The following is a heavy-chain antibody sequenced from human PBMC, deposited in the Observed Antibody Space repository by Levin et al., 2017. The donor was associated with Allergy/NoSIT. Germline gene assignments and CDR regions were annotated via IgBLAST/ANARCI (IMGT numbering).Heavy chain of an antibody. V-gene: IGHV4-61*01. CDR1: GGSFSSDSYY. CDR3: ARGDGSGSYYNSGDYYYYGLEV. D-gene: IGHD3-10*01. J-gene: IGHJ6*02. CDR2: IYYGGST. Sequence: SQTLSLTCTVSGGSFSSDSYYWSWIRQPPGKGLEWIAYIYYGGSTNYNPSLKSRVTMSVDTSKNQFSLKVTSVTAADTAVYYCARGDGSGSYYNSGDYYYYGLEVWGQGTTVTVSS.